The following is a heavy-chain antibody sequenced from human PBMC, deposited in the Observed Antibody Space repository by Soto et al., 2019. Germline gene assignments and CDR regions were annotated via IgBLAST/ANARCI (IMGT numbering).Heavy chain of an antibody. CDR2: ISYDGSNK. Sequence: QVQLVESGGGVVQPGRSLRLSCAASGFTFSSYAMHWVRQAPGKGLEWVAVISYDGSNKYYADSVKGRFTISRDNSKNTLYLQMNSLRAEDTAVYYCARSGYSGYLYGMDVWGQGTTVTVSS. D-gene: IGHD5-12*01. J-gene: IGHJ6*02. CDR3: ARSGYSGYLYGMDV. CDR1: GFTFSSYA. V-gene: IGHV3-30-3*01.